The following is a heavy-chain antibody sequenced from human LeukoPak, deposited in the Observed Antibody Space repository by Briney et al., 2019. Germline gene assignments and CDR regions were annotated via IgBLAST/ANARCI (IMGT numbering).Heavy chain of an antibody. D-gene: IGHD7-27*01. CDR3: ARDRNWGKTSWYLDL. V-gene: IGHV3-66*01. Sequence: PGGSLRLSCAASGFTVSSNHMSWVRQAPGRGLEWVSVIYGDGNAPFADSVKGRFTISRDNPKNMVYLQMSSLGAEDTAVYYCARDRNWGKTSWYLDLWGRGNLVTVSS. CDR2: IYGDGNA. CDR1: GFTVSSNH. J-gene: IGHJ2*01.